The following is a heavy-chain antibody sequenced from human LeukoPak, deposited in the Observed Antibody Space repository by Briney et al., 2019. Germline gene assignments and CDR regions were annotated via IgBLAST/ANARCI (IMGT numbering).Heavy chain of an antibody. J-gene: IGHJ6*03. D-gene: IGHD4-17*01. V-gene: IGHV3-23*01. Sequence: GGSLRLSCAASGFTFSTYGMNWVRQAPGKGLEWVSSVSGGGDRTYYADSVKGRFTISRDNSKNTLYLQMNSLRAEDTAEYYCAKRTSSDYGDYSHDNYYYYMDVWGKGTTVTISS. CDR1: GFTFSTYG. CDR3: AKRTSSDYGDYSHDNYYYYMDV. CDR2: VSGGGDRT.